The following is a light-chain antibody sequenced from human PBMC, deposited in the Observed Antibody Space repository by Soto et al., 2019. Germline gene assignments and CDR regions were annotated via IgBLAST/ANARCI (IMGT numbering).Light chain of an antibody. CDR1: QSISTY. V-gene: IGKV1-39*01. J-gene: IGKJ4*01. Sequence: DVQMTQSPSSLSASVGDRVTITCRASQSISTYLVWYQQKPGKAPELLIYAASSLQSGVPSRFSGSGSGTDFTLTISSLQAEDFATYYCQQGFNTPVTFGGGTKVEI. CDR3: QQGFNTPVT. CDR2: AAS.